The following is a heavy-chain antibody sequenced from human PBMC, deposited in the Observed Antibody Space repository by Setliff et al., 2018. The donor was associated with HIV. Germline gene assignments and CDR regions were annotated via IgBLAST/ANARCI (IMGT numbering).Heavy chain of an antibody. V-gene: IGHV1-18*01. J-gene: IGHJ4*02. Sequence: GASVKVSCKASGYTFTSYGISWVRQAPGQGLEWMGWISAYNGNTNYAQKLQGRVTMTTDTSTSTAYMELSILRPDDTAVYFCARGALLAVFDFDHWGQGTQVTVSS. D-gene: IGHD3-10*01. CDR2: ISAYNGNT. CDR3: ARGALLAVFDFDH. CDR1: GYTFTSYG.